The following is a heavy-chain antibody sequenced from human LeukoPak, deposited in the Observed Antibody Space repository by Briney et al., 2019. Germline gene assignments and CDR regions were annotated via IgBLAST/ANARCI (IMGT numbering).Heavy chain of an antibody. CDR1: GGTFSSYA. V-gene: IGHV1-69*01. J-gene: IGHJ6*03. D-gene: IGHD3-10*01. CDR2: IIPIFGTA. Sequence: SVMVSCKASGGTFSSYAISWVRQAPGQGLEWMGGIIPIFGTANYAQKFQGRVTITADESTSTAYMELSSLRSEDTAVYYCARSPFTMVRGVNPYYYYYMDVWGKGTTVTVSS. CDR3: ARSPFTMVRGVNPYYYYYMDV.